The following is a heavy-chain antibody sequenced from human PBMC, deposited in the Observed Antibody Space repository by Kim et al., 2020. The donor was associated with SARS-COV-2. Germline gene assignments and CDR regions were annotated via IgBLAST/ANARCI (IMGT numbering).Heavy chain of an antibody. Sequence: GGSLRLSCAASGFTFSSYAMHWVRQAPGKGLEYVSAISSNGGSTYYADSVKGRFTISRDNSKNTLYLQMGSLRAEDMAVYYCARGGDYYDSSGSPRGWYFDLWGRGTLVTVSS. CDR2: ISSNGGST. CDR1: GFTFSSYA. V-gene: IGHV3-64*02. CDR3: ARGGDYYDSSGSPRGWYFDL. J-gene: IGHJ2*01. D-gene: IGHD3-22*01.